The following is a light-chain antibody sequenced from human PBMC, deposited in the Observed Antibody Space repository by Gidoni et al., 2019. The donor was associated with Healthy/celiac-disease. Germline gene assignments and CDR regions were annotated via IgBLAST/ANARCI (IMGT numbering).Light chain of an antibody. J-gene: IGKJ3*01. V-gene: IGKV4-1*01. Sequence: DIVMTQSPDSLAVSLGERATINCKSSQSVLYSSNNKNYLAWYQQKPGQPPKLLIYWASTRESGVPDRFSGSGSGTEFTLTISSLQAEDVAVYYCQQYYSTFTFXPXTKVDIK. CDR1: QSVLYSSNNKNY. CDR3: QQYYSTFT. CDR2: WAS.